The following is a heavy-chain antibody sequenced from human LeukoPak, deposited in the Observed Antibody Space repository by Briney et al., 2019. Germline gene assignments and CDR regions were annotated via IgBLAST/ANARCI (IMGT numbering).Heavy chain of an antibody. D-gene: IGHD5/OR15-5a*01. CDR1: GGSISSYY. Sequence: PSETLSLTCTVSGGSISSYYWSWIRQPPGKGLEWIGYIYYSGSTNYNPSLKSRVTISVDTSKNQFSLKLSSVTAADTAVYYCARHGSVLDAFGIWGQGTMVTVSS. J-gene: IGHJ3*02. CDR2: IYYSGST. CDR3: ARHGSVLDAFGI. V-gene: IGHV4-59*08.